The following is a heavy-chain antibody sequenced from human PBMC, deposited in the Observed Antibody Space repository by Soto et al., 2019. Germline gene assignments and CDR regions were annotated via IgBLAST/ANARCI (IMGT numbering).Heavy chain of an antibody. Sequence: SETRSLTCPVAGDSISRYYSNYFQQPPGKGLERIRYIYYSGSTNYSPSLKSRVTISVDTSKNQFSLKLSSVTAADTAVYYCARVSGLGRMVRGVIITPTNFDYWGQGTLVTVSS. CDR1: GDSISRYY. J-gene: IGHJ4*02. D-gene: IGHD3-10*01. CDR3: ARVSGLGRMVRGVIITPTNFDY. V-gene: IGHV4-59*01. CDR2: IYYSGST.